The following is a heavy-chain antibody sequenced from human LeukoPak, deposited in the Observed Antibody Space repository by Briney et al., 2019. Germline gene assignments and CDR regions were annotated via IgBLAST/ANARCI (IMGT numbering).Heavy chain of an antibody. CDR3: ARTYSSDY. CDR2: ISGSGDGT. V-gene: IGHV3-23*01. D-gene: IGHD6-13*01. CDR1: GFTFSSFG. Sequence: GESLRLSCVASGFTFSSFGKTWVRQAPGKGLVWVSTISGSGDGTYYAESVKGRFTISRDNSKNTLYLQMNSLRVDDTAVYYCARTYSSDYWGQGTLVTVSS. J-gene: IGHJ4*02.